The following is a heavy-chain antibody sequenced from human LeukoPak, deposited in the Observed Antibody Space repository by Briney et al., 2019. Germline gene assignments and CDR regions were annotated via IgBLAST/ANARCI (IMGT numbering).Heavy chain of an antibody. CDR1: GFSFSTYS. CDR3: ARGATGDRLGY. Sequence: AGGSLRLSCAASGFSFSTYSMNWVRQAPGKGLEWVSYISSSSSTIYYADSVKGRFTISRDNARNSLYLQINSLRGEDTALYYCARGATGDRLGYWGQGTLVTVSS. J-gene: IGHJ4*02. CDR2: ISSSSSTI. V-gene: IGHV3-48*01. D-gene: IGHD7-27*01.